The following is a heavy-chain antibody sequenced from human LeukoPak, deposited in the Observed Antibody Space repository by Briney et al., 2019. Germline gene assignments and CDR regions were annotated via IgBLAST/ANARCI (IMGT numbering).Heavy chain of an antibody. CDR2: IYPGDSDT. D-gene: IGHD3-10*01. CDR1: GYSFTTYW. V-gene: IGHV5-51*01. J-gene: IGHJ6*03. CDR3: ARQGSYYYYYMDV. Sequence: RGESLKISCQVSGYSFTTYWIGWVRQMPGKGLEWMGIIYPGDSDTRYSPSFQGQVTISADKSISTAYLQWSSLQASDTAMYYCARQGSYYYYYMDVWGKGTTVTVSS.